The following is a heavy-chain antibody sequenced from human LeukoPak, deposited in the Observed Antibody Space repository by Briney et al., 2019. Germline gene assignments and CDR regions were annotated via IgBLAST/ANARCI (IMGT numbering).Heavy chain of an antibody. Sequence: GGSLRLSCAASGFTFSDYYMSWIRQAPGKGLEWVSYISSSGSTIYYADSVKGRFTISRDNAKNSLYLQMNSLRAEDTAVYYCAKDLSYYDSSGYADAFDIWGQGTMVTVSS. D-gene: IGHD3-22*01. J-gene: IGHJ3*02. CDR2: ISSSGSTI. CDR1: GFTFSDYY. V-gene: IGHV3-11*01. CDR3: AKDLSYYDSSGYADAFDI.